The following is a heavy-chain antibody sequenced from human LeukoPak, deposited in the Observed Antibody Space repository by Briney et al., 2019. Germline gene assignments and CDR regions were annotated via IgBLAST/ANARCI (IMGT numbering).Heavy chain of an antibody. CDR1: GFTVSSNY. J-gene: IGHJ4*02. V-gene: IGHV3-66*01. Sequence: GGSLRLSCAASGFTVSSNYMSWVRQAPGKGLEWVSVIYSGGSTYYADSVKGRFTISRDNSKNTLYLQMNSLRAEDTAVYYCVYYYGSGSYPDYWGQGTLVTVSS. D-gene: IGHD3-10*01. CDR3: VYYYGSGSYPDY. CDR2: IYSGGST.